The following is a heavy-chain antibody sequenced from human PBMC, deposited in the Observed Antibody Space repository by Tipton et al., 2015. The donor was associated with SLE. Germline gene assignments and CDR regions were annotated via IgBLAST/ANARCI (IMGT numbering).Heavy chain of an antibody. CDR1: GGSISTYY. J-gene: IGHJ6*02. D-gene: IGHD3-22*01. V-gene: IGHV4-59*01. CDR3: ARGDSGYYLFGLYV. CDR2: IYYTGNT. Sequence: TLSLTCTVSGGSISTYYWSWIRQSPGKGLEWIGYIYYTGNTHYSASLKSRVTISLDTSKNLFSLNLSSVTAADTAVYYCARGDSGYYLFGLYVWGQGTTVTVSS.